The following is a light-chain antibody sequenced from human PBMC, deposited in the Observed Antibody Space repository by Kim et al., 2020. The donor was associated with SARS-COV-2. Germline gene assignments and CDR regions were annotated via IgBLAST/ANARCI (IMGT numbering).Light chain of an antibody. V-gene: IGKV1-33*01. CDR2: DAS. CDR1: QDISKY. CDR3: QQYDNVPPT. Sequence: ASVGDRVTITCQASQDISKYLNWYQQKPGKAPKLLIYDASTLKIGVPSRFSGSGSGTDFTFTISSLQPEDIATYYCQQYDNVPPTFGQGTRLEIK. J-gene: IGKJ5*01.